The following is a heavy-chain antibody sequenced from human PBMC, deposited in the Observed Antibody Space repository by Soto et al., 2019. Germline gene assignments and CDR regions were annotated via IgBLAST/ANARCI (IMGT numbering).Heavy chain of an antibody. D-gene: IGHD6-6*01. V-gene: IGHV1-18*01. Sequence: QVQLVQSGAEVKKPGASVKVSCKASGYTFTNYGSNWVRQAPGQGLEWLGWVSAYNGERRYAQRVQARVIMTTDTSTNTAYMELRSLRSDDTAVYYFSRGTSIPASGDYWGQGTLVTVSS. CDR2: VSAYNGER. J-gene: IGHJ4*01. CDR1: GYTFTNYG. CDR3: SRGTSIPASGDY.